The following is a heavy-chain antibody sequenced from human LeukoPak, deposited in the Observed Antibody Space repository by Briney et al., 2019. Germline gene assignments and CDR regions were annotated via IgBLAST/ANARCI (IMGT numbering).Heavy chain of an antibody. V-gene: IGHV4-59*08. J-gene: IGHJ5*02. Sequence: PSETLSLTCAVYGGSISSYYWSWIRQPPGKGLEWIGYIYYSGSTNYNPSLKSRVTISVDTSKNQFSLKLSSVTAADTAVYYCARHSPLKNWFDPWGQGTLVTVSS. CDR3: ARHSPLKNWFDP. CDR1: GGSISSYY. CDR2: IYYSGST.